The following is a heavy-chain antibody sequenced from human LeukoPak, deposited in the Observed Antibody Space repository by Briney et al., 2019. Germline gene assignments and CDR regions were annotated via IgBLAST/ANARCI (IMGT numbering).Heavy chain of an antibody. V-gene: IGHV4-34*01. CDR2: INHSGST. J-gene: IGHJ6*03. Sequence: PSETLSLTCAVYGGSFSGYYWSWIRQPPGKGLEWIGEINHSGSTNYNPSLKSRVTISVDTSKNQFSLKLSYVTAADTAVYYCARGLSTPRYYYDSSGYYRTYYYYYMDVWGKGTTVTVSS. D-gene: IGHD3-22*01. CDR1: GGSFSGYY. CDR3: ARGLSTPRYYYDSSGYYRTYYYYYMDV.